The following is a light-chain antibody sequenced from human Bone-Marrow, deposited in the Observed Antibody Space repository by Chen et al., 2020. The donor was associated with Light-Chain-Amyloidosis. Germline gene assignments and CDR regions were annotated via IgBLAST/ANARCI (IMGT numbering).Light chain of an antibody. J-gene: IGLJ3*02. V-gene: IGLV3-21*02. Sequence: SYVLTQPSSVLVAPGQTATIARGGNNIGSTSVHWYQQTPGQAPLLVVYDDIDRPSGIPERLSGSNSGNTATLTISRVEAGDEADYYCQVWDRSSDRPVFGGGTKLTVL. CDR3: QVWDRSSDRPV. CDR1: NIGSTS. CDR2: DDI.